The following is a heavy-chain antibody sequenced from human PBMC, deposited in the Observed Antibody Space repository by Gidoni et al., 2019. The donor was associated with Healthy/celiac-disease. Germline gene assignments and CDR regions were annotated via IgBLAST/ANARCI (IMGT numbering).Heavy chain of an antibody. Sequence: QVQLVQSGAEVKKPGASVNVSCKASGYTFTSFDLNWVRQATGQGLEWMGWLNPNSGNTGDAQKFQGRVTMTRNTSISTAYMELSSLRSEDTAVYYCARGYDDSSGRNFDYWGQGTLVTVSS. CDR1: GYTFTSFD. J-gene: IGHJ4*02. CDR3: ARGYDDSSGRNFDY. D-gene: IGHD3-22*01. V-gene: IGHV1-8*01. CDR2: LNPNSGNT.